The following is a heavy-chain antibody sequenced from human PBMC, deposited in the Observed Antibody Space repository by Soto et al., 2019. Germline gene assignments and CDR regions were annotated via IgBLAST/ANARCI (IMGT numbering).Heavy chain of an antibody. V-gene: IGHV4-34*01. Sequence: QVQLQQWGAGLLKPSETLSLTCAVYGGSLSGSFWSWIRQPPGKGLEWIVEIDDSRSTNYNPSIGSRVTMSVDTSKNHFSLRLTSVTAADTAVYYCARGGGYCTNTNCYHDYWGQGTLVTVSS. CDR2: IDDSRST. J-gene: IGHJ4*02. CDR1: GGSLSGSF. CDR3: ARGGGYCTNTNCYHDY. D-gene: IGHD2-2*01.